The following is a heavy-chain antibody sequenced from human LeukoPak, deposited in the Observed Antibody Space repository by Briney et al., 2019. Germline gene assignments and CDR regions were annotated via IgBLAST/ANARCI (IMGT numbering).Heavy chain of an antibody. CDR1: GFTFSSYG. V-gene: IGHV3-30*18. J-gene: IGHJ6*02. D-gene: IGHD3-10*01. CDR3: AKDRGFYYYGMDV. Sequence: GRSLRLSCAASGFTFSSYGMHWVRQALGKGLEWVAVISYDGSNKYYADSVKGRFTISRDNSKNTLYLQINSLRAEDTAVYYCAKDRGFYYYGMDVWGQGTTVTVSS. CDR2: ISYDGSNK.